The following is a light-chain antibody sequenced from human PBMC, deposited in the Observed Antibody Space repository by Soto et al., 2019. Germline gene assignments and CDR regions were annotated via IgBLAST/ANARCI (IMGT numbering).Light chain of an antibody. CDR2: EVS. CDR3: TSYTSTSTGV. V-gene: IGLV2-14*01. J-gene: IGLJ3*02. Sequence: QSALTQPASVSGSPGQSITISCTGTSSDVGGYNYVSWYQQHPGKAPKLMIYEVSNRPSGVSNRSSGSKSGNTASLTISGLQAEDEDDYYCTSYTSTSTGVFGGGTKLTVL. CDR1: SSDVGGYNY.